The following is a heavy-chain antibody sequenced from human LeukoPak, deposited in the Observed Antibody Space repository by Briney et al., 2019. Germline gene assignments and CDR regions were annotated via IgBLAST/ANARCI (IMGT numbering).Heavy chain of an antibody. Sequence: GASVKVSCKASGYTFTGYYMHWVRQAPGQGLEWMGWISAYNGNTNYAQKLQGRVTMTTDTSTSTAYMELRSLRSDDTAVYYCAREGGPLDAFDIWGQGTMVTVSS. J-gene: IGHJ3*02. V-gene: IGHV1-18*04. CDR2: ISAYNGNT. CDR3: AREGGPLDAFDI. CDR1: GYTFTGYY. D-gene: IGHD1-26*01.